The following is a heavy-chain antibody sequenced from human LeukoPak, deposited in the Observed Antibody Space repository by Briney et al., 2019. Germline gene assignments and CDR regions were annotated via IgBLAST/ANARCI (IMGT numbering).Heavy chain of an antibody. V-gene: IGHV4-4*09. D-gene: IGHD1-26*01. CDR3: ARTVSGDYYGMDV. Sequence: PSETLSLTCTVSGGSINNSYWSWVRQPPGKGLEWIGYTSHSGSTNYNPSLKSRVTMSVDTSTDHFSLRLISVTAADTAVYYCARTVSGDYYGMDVWGQGTTVTVSS. J-gene: IGHJ6*02. CDR2: TSHSGST. CDR1: GGSINNSY.